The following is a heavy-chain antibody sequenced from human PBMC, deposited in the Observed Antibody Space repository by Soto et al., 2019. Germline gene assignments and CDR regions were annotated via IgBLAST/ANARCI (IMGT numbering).Heavy chain of an antibody. CDR2: INPSGGST. CDR1: GYTFTSYY. J-gene: IGHJ4*02. CDR3: ARVSLRFLEWSQFDY. Sequence: AASVKVSCKSSGYTFTSYYMHWVRQAPGQGLEWMGIINPSGGSTSYAQKFQGRVTMTRDTSTSTVYMELSSLRSEDTAVYYCARVSLRFLEWSQFDYWGQGTLVTVSA. D-gene: IGHD3-3*01. V-gene: IGHV1-46*01.